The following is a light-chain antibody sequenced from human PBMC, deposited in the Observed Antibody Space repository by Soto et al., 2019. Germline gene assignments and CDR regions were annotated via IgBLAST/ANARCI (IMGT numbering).Light chain of an antibody. CDR2: AAS. CDR1: QSIRTI. CDR3: QQGYNTAPT. Sequence: DIQMTQSPSSLSASVGDRDTITCRASQSIRTILNWYQHKPGKAPDLLIYAASTLQSEDPSRFSGRGSGTDVTLTISSLQPEDFATYYCQQGYNTAPTFGGGTKVEIK. V-gene: IGKV1-39*01. J-gene: IGKJ4*02.